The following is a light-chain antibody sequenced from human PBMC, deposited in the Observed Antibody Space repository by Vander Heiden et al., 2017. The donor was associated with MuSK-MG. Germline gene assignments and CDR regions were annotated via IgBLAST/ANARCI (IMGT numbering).Light chain of an antibody. CDR2: GAS. J-gene: IGKJ1*01. Sequence: EIVLTQSPGTLSLSPGERATLSCRASQSVSSSYLAWYQQKPGQAPRLLIYGASSRATGIPDRFSGSGSGTDFTLTISRLEPEDFAVYYWQQDGNSWTFGQWTKVEIK. CDR1: QSVSSSY. V-gene: IGKV3-20*01. CDR3: QQDGNSWT.